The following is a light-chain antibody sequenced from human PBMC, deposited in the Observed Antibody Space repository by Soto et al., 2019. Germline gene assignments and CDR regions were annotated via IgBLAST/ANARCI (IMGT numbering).Light chain of an antibody. J-gene: IGKJ1*01. V-gene: IGKV3-15*01. CDR3: HQHNNWWT. CDR1: QSVSSN. CDR2: GAS. Sequence: EVVISQSPATLSVSPGERATLSCRASQSVSSNLAWYQQKPGQAPRLLIYGASTRAAGIPARFSGSGSGTDFTLTITSLRSEDFGVYYCHQHNNWWTFGQGTKV.